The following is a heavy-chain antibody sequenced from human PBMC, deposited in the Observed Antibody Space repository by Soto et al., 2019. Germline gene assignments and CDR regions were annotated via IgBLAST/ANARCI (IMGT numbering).Heavy chain of an antibody. CDR3: ARGRTVSSIGPLLV. D-gene: IGHD1-1*01. CDR2: VSPKSGNT. Sequence: QIQLVQSGAEVKKPGASVKVSCKASGYNFFDYGVSWVRQAPGQGLEWMGWVSPKSGNTDYARKVQGRVTMTTDISTSKAYMELRGLISDDTGVYYCARGRTVSSIGPLLVWGQGTLVSVSS. V-gene: IGHV1-18*01. J-gene: IGHJ1*01. CDR1: GYNFFDYG.